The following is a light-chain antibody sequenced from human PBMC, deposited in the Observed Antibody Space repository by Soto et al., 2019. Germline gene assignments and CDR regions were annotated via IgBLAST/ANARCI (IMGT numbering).Light chain of an antibody. J-gene: IGLJ3*02. Sequence: QSALTQPASVSGSPGQSITISCTGTSSDVGTYNLLSWYQQHPGKAPKLMISEVSKRPSGVSNRFSGSKSGNTASLTISGLQAEDEADYYCCSYAGSTTWVFGGGTKLTVL. CDR2: EVS. CDR1: SSDVGTYNL. CDR3: CSYAGSTTWV. V-gene: IGLV2-23*02.